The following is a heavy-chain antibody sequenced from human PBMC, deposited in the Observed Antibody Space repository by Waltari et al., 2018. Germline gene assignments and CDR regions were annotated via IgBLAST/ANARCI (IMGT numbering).Heavy chain of an antibody. Sequence: EVQMVESGGGLVKPGESLRISCAASGFTFSNHNMNWVRQAPGKGLEWVSSVTSGGSIFYADSGRGRFTISRDNTKNSLYLQMNSLRPEDTAVYYCARYRGTYRDYWGQGTLVTVSS. CDR2: VTSGGSI. CDR3: ARYRGTYRDY. CDR1: GFTFSNHN. V-gene: IGHV3-21*01. J-gene: IGHJ4*02. D-gene: IGHD1-26*01.